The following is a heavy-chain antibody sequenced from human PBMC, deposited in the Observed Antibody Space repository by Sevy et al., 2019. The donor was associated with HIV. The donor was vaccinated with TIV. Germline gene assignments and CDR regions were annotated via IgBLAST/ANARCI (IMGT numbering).Heavy chain of an antibody. J-gene: IGHJ4*02. Sequence: GGSLRLSCAASGFTFTNYAMNWVRQAPGKGLEWVSGISDSGDTTHYAESVKGRFTISGDNSKNTVSLQMSSPRAEDTAIYYCAKLPSTVMFREKGYWGQGTRVTVSS. CDR3: AKLPSTVMFREKGY. CDR2: ISDSGDTT. V-gene: IGHV3-23*01. CDR1: GFTFTNYA. D-gene: IGHD3-10*01.